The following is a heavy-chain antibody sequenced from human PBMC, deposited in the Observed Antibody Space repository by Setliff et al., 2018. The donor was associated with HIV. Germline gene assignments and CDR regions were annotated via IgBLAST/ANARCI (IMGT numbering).Heavy chain of an antibody. Sequence: SETLSLTCTVSGGSISSGGYYWSWIRRHPGKGLEWIGYIHYSGNTYNNPSLNSRISISVDMSKNKFSLKLSSLTAADTAVYYCARGGLGVVTSFDSWGPGTLVTVSS. V-gene: IGHV4-31*03. CDR1: GGSISSGGYY. CDR2: IHYSGNT. D-gene: IGHD3-3*01. CDR3: ARGGLGVVTSFDS. J-gene: IGHJ4*02.